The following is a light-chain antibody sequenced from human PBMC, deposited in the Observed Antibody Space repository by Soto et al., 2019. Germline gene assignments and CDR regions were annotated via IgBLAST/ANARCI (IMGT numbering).Light chain of an antibody. V-gene: IGKV1-39*01. J-gene: IGKJ5*01. CDR2: AAS. CDR3: QQGDSAPFT. CDR1: QSTRNN. Sequence: DIQMTQSPSSLSASVGGRVTITCRASQSTRNNLNWYQQKPGKAPNLLIYAASSLPSGVPSRFSGSGSGTDFTLTISSLQPEDFATYYCQQGDSAPFTFGQGTRLEIK.